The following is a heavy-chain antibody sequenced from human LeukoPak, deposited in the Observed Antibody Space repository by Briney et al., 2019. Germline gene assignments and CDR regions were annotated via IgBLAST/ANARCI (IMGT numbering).Heavy chain of an antibody. Sequence: PSEPLSLTCTVSGDSISGYHWSWIRGPPGKGLEWIVCISDSGSANYNPSLNSRATISVDTSKSQVSLKVSSVTAADTAVYYRARDNKRIGMRRGVMTTYPYYGMDVWGQGTTVTVSS. D-gene: IGHD3-10*01. CDR3: ARDNKRIGMRRGVMTTYPYYGMDV. CDR1: GDSISGYH. CDR2: ISDSGSA. V-gene: IGHV4-59*01. J-gene: IGHJ6*02.